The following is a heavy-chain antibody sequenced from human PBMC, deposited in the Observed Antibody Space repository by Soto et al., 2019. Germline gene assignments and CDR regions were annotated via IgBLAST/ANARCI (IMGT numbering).Heavy chain of an antibody. CDR3: AHRRGSRWYTRIRYGMDV. Sequence: QITLKESGPTLAKPTQTLTLTCTFSGFSLSTSGVGVGWIRQPPGKALEWLALIYWDDDKRYSPSLKSTLTSTKDTSKNQVVLTMTNIDPVDTATYYCAHRRGSRWYTRIRYGMDVWGQGTTVTVSS. V-gene: IGHV2-5*02. CDR1: GFSLSTSGVG. CDR2: IYWDDDK. D-gene: IGHD6-19*01. J-gene: IGHJ6*02.